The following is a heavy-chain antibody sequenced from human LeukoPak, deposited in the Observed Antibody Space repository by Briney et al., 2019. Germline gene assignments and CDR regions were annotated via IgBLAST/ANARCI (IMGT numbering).Heavy chain of an antibody. D-gene: IGHD1-1*01. Sequence: PGGSLRLSCAASGFTFSSYAMSWVRQAPGKGLEWVSAISGSGGSTYYADSVKGRFTISRDNSKNTLYLQMNSLRAEDTAVYYCARDAIIRFGTTGTTIGYWGQGTLVTVSS. J-gene: IGHJ4*02. CDR1: GFTFSSYA. CDR3: ARDAIIRFGTTGTTIGY. V-gene: IGHV3-23*01. CDR2: ISGSGGST.